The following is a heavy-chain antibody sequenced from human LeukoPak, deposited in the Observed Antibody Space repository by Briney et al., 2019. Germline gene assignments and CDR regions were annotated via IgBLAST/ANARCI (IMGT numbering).Heavy chain of an antibody. D-gene: IGHD3-10*01. Sequence: GGSLRLSCAASGFTFSSSWMSWVRQAPGKGREWVANIKEDGSEKNYVDSVKGRCTISRDNAKNSLYLQMNSLRAEDTAVYYCARDRPFYYGSGSDFDYWGQGTLVTVSS. CDR2: IKEDGSEK. CDR3: ARDRPFYYGSGSDFDY. J-gene: IGHJ4*02. CDR1: GFTFSSSW. V-gene: IGHV3-7*05.